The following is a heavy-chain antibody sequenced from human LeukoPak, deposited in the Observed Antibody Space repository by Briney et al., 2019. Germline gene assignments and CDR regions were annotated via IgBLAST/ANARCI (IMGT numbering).Heavy chain of an antibody. CDR1: GGSISSGSYY. CDR3: ARGTYYYDSSGYFFDY. D-gene: IGHD3-22*01. Sequence: SETLSLTCTVSGGSISSGSYYWTWIRQPAGKGLEWIGRIYTSGSTNYNPSLKSRVTISVDTSKNQFSLKLSSVTAADTAVYYCARGTYYYDSSGYFFDYWGQGTLVTVSS. V-gene: IGHV4-61*02. J-gene: IGHJ4*02. CDR2: IYTSGST.